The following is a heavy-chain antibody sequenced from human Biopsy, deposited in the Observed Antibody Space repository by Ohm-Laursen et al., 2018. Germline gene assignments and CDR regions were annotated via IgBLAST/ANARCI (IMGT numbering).Heavy chain of an antibody. J-gene: IGHJ1*01. CDR3: ATKLTGYFHH. Sequence: GASVTVSCKAPGGTFSNYGVNWARQAPGQGLEWLGGNIPILGTGNYAQKFQDRVTVAADTSTSTATMELRSLRSDDAAVYYCATKLTGYFHHWGQGTLVIVPS. D-gene: IGHD3-9*01. CDR1: GGTFSNYG. V-gene: IGHV1-69*06. CDR2: NIPILGTG.